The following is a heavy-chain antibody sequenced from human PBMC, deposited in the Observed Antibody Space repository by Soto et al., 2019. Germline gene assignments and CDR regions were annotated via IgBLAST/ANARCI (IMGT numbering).Heavy chain of an antibody. CDR1: GGSISSSSYY. CDR2: IYYSGST. V-gene: IGHV4-39*01. CDR3: ARQTYYYDSSGYYPYYYGMDV. Sequence: KPSETLSLTCTVSGGSISSSSYYWGWIRQPPGKGLEWIGSIYYSGSTYYNPSLKSRVTISVDTSKNQFSLKLSSVTAADTAVYYCARQTYYYDSSGYYPYYYGMDVWGQGTTVTVSS. J-gene: IGHJ6*02. D-gene: IGHD3-22*01.